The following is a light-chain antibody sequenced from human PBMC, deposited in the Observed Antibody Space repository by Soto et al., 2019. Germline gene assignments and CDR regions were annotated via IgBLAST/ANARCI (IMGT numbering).Light chain of an antibody. CDR3: QQFSLTPSCT. Sequence: EIGWTRWSGNLSLNPGERATLSCRASQSVSRSDLAWYQQKPGQAPRLLIYGASSRATGIPDRFSGSGSGTDFTLTISGMEPEDFAVYSCQQFSLTPSCTFGQGTKVDIK. V-gene: IGKV3-20*01. CDR2: GAS. J-gene: IGKJ1*01. CDR1: QSVSRSD.